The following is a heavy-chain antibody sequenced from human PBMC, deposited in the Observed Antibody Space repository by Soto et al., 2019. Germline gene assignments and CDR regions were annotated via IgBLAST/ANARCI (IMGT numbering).Heavy chain of an antibody. CDR3: AREPSI. Sequence: QVQLQESGPGLVKPSQTLSLTCTVSGGSISSGGYYWSWIRQHPGKGLEWIGYIYYSGSTYDNPSLKSRGTRSGNTAKNQSSPTLSAVKAADTAVYSGAREPSIWGQGTMVTFSS. CDR2: IYYSGST. J-gene: IGHJ1*01. V-gene: IGHV4-31*03. CDR1: GGSISSGGYY.